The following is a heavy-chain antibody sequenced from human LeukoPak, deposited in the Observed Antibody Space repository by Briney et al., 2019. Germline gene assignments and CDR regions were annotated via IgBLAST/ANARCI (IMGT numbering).Heavy chain of an antibody. CDR3: ARVQWLPLDVFNF. Sequence: HPSETLSLICTVSGGSVSRYYWSWIRQPPGKGLEWIGYIHYSGNNDYNPSLKSRVTISVATSKNQFSLKMNSVTAADTAIYYCARVQWLPLDVFNFWGQGTMVTVSS. D-gene: IGHD6-19*01. CDR1: GGSVSRYY. V-gene: IGHV4-59*02. J-gene: IGHJ3*01. CDR2: IHYSGNN.